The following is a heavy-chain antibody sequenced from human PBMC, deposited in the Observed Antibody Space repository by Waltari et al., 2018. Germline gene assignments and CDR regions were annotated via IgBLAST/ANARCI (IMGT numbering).Heavy chain of an antibody. J-gene: IGHJ4*02. Sequence: QVQLVQSGAEVKKPGSSVKVSCKASGGTFSSYAISWVRQAPGPGLEWMGGSSPILGIANDAQKFQGRVTITADESTSTAYMELSSLRSEDTAVYYCARAPGLYTGGLEMYFDYWGQGTLVTVSS. CDR3: ARAPGLYTGGLEMYFDY. V-gene: IGHV1-69*04. CDR2: SSPILGIA. D-gene: IGHD2-8*02. CDR1: GGTFSSYA.